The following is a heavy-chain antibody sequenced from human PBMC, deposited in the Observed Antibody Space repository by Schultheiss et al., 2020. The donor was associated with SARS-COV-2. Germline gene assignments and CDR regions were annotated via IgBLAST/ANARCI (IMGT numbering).Heavy chain of an antibody. Sequence: GESLKISCAASGFTFNTYAMTWVRQAPGKGLEWVSTISDSGGSTYYADSVKGRFTISRDNSKNTLYLQMNSLRVEDTAVYYCGKDRSGYSSGWGFDYWGQGTLVTVSS. J-gene: IGHJ4*02. CDR2: ISDSGGST. CDR3: GKDRSGYSSGWGFDY. CDR1: GFTFNTYA. V-gene: IGHV3-23*01. D-gene: IGHD6-19*01.